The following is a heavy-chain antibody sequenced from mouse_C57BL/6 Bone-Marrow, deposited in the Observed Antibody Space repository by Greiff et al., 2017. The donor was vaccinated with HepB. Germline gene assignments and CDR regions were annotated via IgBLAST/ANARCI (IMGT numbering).Heavy chain of an antibody. CDR1: GYTFTSYW. V-gene: IGHV1-50*01. J-gene: IGHJ2*01. CDR3: ARKEGYDVVFDY. CDR2: IDPSDSYT. D-gene: IGHD2-2*01. Sequence: VQLQQPGAELVKPGASVKLSCKASGYTFTSYWMQWVKQRPGQGLEWIGEIDPSDSYTNYNQKFKGKATLTVDTSSSTAYMQLSSLTSEDSAVYYCARKEGYDVVFDYWGQGTTLTVSS.